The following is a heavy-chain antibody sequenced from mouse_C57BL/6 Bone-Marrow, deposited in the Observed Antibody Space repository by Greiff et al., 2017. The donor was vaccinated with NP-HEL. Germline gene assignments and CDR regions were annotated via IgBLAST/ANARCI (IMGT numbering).Heavy chain of an antibody. CDR1: GYTFTSYW. CDR2: IDPSDSET. D-gene: IGHD2-2*01. Sequence: VQLQQPGAELVRPGSSVQLSCKASGYTFTSYWMHWVTQRPIQGLDWIGNIDPSDSETHYNQKFKDKATLTVEKSSSTAYMQLSSLTSEDSAVYYCARWLRYYAMDYWGQGTSVTVSS. J-gene: IGHJ4*01. CDR3: ARWLRYYAMDY. V-gene: IGHV1-52*01.